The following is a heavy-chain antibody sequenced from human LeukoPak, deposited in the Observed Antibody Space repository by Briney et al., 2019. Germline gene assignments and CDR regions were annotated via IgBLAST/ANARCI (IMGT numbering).Heavy chain of an antibody. CDR2: IYYSGST. Sequence: SETLSLTCTVSGGSISSYYWSWIRQPPGKGLEWIGYIYYSGSTNYNPSLKSRVTISVDTSKNQFSLKLSSVTAADTAVYYCARDFRETQRRSMRRYYYYYMDVWGKGTTVTVSS. D-gene: IGHD3-10*01. J-gene: IGHJ6*03. CDR3: ARDFRETQRRSMRRYYYYYMDV. V-gene: IGHV4-59*12. CDR1: GGSISSYY.